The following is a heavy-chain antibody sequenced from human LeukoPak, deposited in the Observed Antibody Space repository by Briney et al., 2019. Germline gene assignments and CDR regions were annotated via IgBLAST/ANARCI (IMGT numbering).Heavy chain of an antibody. CDR2: ISYDGSND. D-gene: IGHD3-22*01. V-gene: IGHV3-30*18. CDR1: GFIFSSYG. CDR3: AKARGSGYPARENFDY. Sequence: PXGSLRLSCAASGFIFSSYGIHWVRQAPGKGLEWVAIISYDGSNDCYADSVKGRFTISRDNSKNTVYLQMNNLRAGDTAVYYCAKARGSGYPARENFDYWGQGTLVTVSS. J-gene: IGHJ4*02.